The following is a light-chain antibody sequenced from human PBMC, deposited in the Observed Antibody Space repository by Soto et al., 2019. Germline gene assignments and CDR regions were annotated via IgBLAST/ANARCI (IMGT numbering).Light chain of an antibody. CDR1: QGMSNN. CDR2: AAS. J-gene: IGKJ3*01. Sequence: DIPMTQSPSSLSASVGDRVTITCRASQGMSNNLAWYHQKPGKVPMLLIYAASTLHTGVPSRFSGSGSGTDFTLTISRPEPEDVATYYCQKYNSAPFTFGPGTKVDIK. CDR3: QKYNSAPFT. V-gene: IGKV1-27*01.